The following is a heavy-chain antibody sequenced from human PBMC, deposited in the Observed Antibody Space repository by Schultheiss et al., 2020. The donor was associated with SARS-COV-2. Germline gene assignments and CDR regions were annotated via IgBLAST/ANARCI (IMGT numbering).Heavy chain of an antibody. CDR2: IYTSGST. CDR3: ARGKKPRDGYNYFDY. D-gene: IGHD5-24*01. CDR1: GGSFSGYY. J-gene: IGHJ4*02. Sequence: SETLSLTCAVYGGSFSGYYWSWIRQPAGKGLEWIGRIYTSGSTNYNPSLKSRVTMSVDTSKNQFSLKLSSVTAADTAVYYCARGKKPRDGYNYFDYWGQGTLVTVSS. V-gene: IGHV4-59*10.